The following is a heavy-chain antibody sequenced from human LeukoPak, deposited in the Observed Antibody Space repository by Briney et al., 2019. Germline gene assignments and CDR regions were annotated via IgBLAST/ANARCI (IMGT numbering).Heavy chain of an antibody. CDR2: ISGSGGST. CDR1: GFTFSSYA. J-gene: IGHJ4*02. CDR3: AKDREGTIADYFDY. V-gene: IGHV3-23*01. Sequence: GGSLRLSCAASGFTFSSYAMSWVRQAPGKGLEWVSSISGSGGSTYYADSVKGRFTISRDNSRNTLYLQMNSLRGEDTAVYYCAKDREGTIADYFDYWGQGTLVTVSS. D-gene: IGHD1-7*01.